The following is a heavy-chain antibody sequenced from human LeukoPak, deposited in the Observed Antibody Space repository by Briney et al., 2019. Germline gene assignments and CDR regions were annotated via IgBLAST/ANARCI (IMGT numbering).Heavy chain of an antibody. Sequence: PSETLSLTCTVSGGSISSGGYYWSWIRQPPGKGLEWIGYIYHSGSTYYNPSLKSRVTISVDRSKNQFSLKLSSVTAADTAVYYCARGGDTIFGVVIIPPEFDYWGQGTLVTVSS. CDR3: ARGGDTIFGVVIIPPEFDY. V-gene: IGHV4-30-2*01. D-gene: IGHD3-3*01. CDR1: GGSISSGGYY. J-gene: IGHJ4*02. CDR2: IYHSGST.